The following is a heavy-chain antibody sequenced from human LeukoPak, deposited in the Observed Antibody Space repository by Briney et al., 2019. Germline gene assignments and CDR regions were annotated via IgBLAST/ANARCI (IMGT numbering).Heavy chain of an antibody. V-gene: IGHV3-21*01. Sequence: GGSLRFSCAASGFTFSSYSMNWVRQAPGKGLEWVSSISSSSSYIYYADSVKGRFTISRDNAKNSLYLQMNSLRAEDTAVYYCARVRGYDSSGYSNWGQGTLVTVSS. D-gene: IGHD3-22*01. CDR1: GFTFSSYS. CDR2: ISSSSSYI. J-gene: IGHJ4*02. CDR3: ARVRGYDSSGYSN.